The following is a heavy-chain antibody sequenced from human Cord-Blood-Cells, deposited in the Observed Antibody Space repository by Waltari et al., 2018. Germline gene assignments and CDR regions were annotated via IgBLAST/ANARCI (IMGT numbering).Heavy chain of an antibody. CDR2: IYYSGST. J-gene: IGHJ4*02. CDR1: GGSISSSSYY. CDR3: ARFVPIAAAGDY. V-gene: IGHV4-39*01. D-gene: IGHD6-13*01. Sequence: QLQLQESGPGLVKPSETLSLTCTVSGGSISSSSYYWGWIRQPPGKGLEWIGSIYYSGSTYYTPSRKSRVTISVDTSKNQFSLKLSSVTAADTAVYYCARFVPIAAAGDYWGQGTLVTVSS.